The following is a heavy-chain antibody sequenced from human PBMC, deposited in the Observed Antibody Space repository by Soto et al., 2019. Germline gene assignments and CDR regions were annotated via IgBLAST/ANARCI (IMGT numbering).Heavy chain of an antibody. D-gene: IGHD4-17*01. J-gene: IGHJ3*02. Sequence: QVQLVQSGAEVKKPGASVKVSCKASGYTFTSYGISWVRQAPGQGLEWMGWISAYNGNTNYAQKLQGRVTMTTDTAKSTAYMELRSLGSDETAVYYCARDSLRHLPVSFDIWGQGTMVTASS. CDR3: ARDSLRHLPVSFDI. CDR2: ISAYNGNT. CDR1: GYTFTSYG. V-gene: IGHV1-18*01.